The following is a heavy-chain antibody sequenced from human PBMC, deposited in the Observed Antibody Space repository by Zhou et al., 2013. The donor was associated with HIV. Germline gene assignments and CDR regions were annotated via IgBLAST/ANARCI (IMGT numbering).Heavy chain of an antibody. CDR1: GYTFTSYY. J-gene: IGHJ4*02. V-gene: IGHV1-46*01. CDR3: ARRAYSNHLDY. D-gene: IGHD4-4*01. Sequence: QVHLVQSGAEVKKPGASVKLSCKTSGYTFTSYYLHWVRQAPGQGLEWLGIINPSGGATTYAEKFQGRVTMTTDTSTSTVYLELSNLRSEDTALYYCARRAYSNHLDYWGQGTLVTVSS. CDR2: INPSGGAT.